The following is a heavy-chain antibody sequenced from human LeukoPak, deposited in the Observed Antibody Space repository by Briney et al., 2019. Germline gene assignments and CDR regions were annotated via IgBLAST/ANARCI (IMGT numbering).Heavy chain of an antibody. D-gene: IGHD2-8*02. V-gene: IGHV4-39*07. CDR1: GGSINSSSHY. CDR3: AREDTGGLDY. J-gene: IGHJ4*02. CDR2: IYYSGST. Sequence: SETLSLTCSVSGGSINSSSHYWDWIRQPPGEGLEWIGSIYYSGSTYYNPSLKSRVTISVDTSKNQFSLKLISVTAADTAVYYCAREDTGGLDYWGQGILVTVSP.